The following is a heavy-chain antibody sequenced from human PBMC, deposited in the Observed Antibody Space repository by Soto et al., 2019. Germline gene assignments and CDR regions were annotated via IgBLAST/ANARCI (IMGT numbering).Heavy chain of an antibody. Sequence: GGSLRLSCAASGFTFSTSWMHWVRQAPGKGLVWVSRINSLGTTTNYADSVKGRFTISRDNAKNTLYLQMNSLRAEDTAVYYCARDLVLGSGSYGSWGQGTLVTVSS. D-gene: IGHD3-10*01. CDR3: ARDLVLGSGSYGS. J-gene: IGHJ5*02. CDR1: GFTFSTSW. CDR2: INSLGTTT. V-gene: IGHV3-74*01.